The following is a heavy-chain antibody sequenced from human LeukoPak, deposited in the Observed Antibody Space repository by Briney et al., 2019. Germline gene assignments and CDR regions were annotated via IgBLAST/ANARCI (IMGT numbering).Heavy chain of an antibody. D-gene: IGHD6-13*01. CDR1: GGTFSSYA. Sequence: AASVKVSCKASGGTFSSYAISWVRQAAGQGLEWMGGIIPMFGTANYAQKFQGRVTITTDESTSTAYMELSSLRSEDTAVYYCARAKTPYSSSWYLDYWGQGILVTVSS. J-gene: IGHJ4*02. V-gene: IGHV1-69*05. CDR3: ARAKTPYSSSWYLDY. CDR2: IIPMFGTA.